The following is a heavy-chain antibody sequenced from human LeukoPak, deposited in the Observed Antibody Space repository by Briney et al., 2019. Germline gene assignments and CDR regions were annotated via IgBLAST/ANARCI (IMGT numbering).Heavy chain of an antibody. CDR1: GGTFSSYA. J-gene: IGHJ3*02. D-gene: IGHD4-17*01. V-gene: IGHV1-69*13. CDR2: IIPIFGAA. CDR3: ARTRMTTVTMVGSDAFDI. Sequence: SVKVSCKTSGGTFSSYAVGWVRQAPGQGLEWMGGIIPIFGAANYAQKFQGRVTITADESTSTAYMELSSLRSGDTAVYYCARTRMTTVTMVGSDAFDIWGQGTLVTVSS.